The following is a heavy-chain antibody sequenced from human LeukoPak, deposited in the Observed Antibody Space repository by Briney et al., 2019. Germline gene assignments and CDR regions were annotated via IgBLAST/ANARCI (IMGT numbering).Heavy chain of an antibody. J-gene: IGHJ4*02. CDR1: GITFDDYA. D-gene: IGHD3-22*01. Sequence: GRSLRLSCAVSGITFDDYAMHWVRQAPGKGLEWVSGISWNSVSIGYADSVKGRATISRDNSKNTLYLQMNSLRAEDTAVYYCAKLRGTYYYDSSGYLPAASYYFDYWGQGTLVTVSS. CDR2: ISWNSVSI. CDR3: AKLRGTYYYDSSGYLPAASYYFDY. V-gene: IGHV3-9*01.